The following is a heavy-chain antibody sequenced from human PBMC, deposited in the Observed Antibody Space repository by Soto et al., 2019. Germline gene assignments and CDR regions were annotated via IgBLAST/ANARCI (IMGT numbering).Heavy chain of an antibody. J-gene: IGHJ5*02. D-gene: IGHD2-21*02. CDR1: GGSVTSGVYY. V-gene: IGHV4-61*08. Sequence: ASETLSLTCSVSGGSVTSGVYYWSWIRQPPGKELEWTGFVYSTGSTNSNPSLKSRVTISSDASKNQFSLKLISVTAADTAVYYCARGRSWAYCGADCYPHNWFDPWGQGTLVTVSS. CDR2: VYSTGST. CDR3: ARGRSWAYCGADCYPHNWFDP.